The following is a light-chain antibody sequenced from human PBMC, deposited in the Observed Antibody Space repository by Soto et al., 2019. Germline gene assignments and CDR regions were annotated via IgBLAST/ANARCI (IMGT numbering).Light chain of an antibody. V-gene: IGKV3D-20*02. J-gene: IGKJ1*01. CDR1: QSVSSNY. Sequence: EIVLTQSPGTLSLSPGERATLSCRASQSVSSNYLAWYQQKPGQAPRLLIYGASSRATGIPDRFSGSGSGTDFTLTISRLEPEDFAVYYCQQRNNWSWTFGQGTKVDI. CDR2: GAS. CDR3: QQRNNWSWT.